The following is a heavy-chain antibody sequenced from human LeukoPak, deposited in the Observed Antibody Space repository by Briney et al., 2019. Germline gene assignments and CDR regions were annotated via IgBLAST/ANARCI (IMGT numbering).Heavy chain of an antibody. CDR2: ISAYNGNT. J-gene: IGHJ4*02. V-gene: IGHV1-18*01. CDR1: GYTFTSYG. CDR3: ASGSRYQLLFDY. Sequence: ASVKVSCKASGYTFTSYGISWVRQAPGQGLEWMGWISAYNGNTNYAQKLQGRVTMTTDTSTSTAYMELSSLRSEDTAVYYCASGSRYQLLFDYWAREPWSPSPQ. D-gene: IGHD2-2*01.